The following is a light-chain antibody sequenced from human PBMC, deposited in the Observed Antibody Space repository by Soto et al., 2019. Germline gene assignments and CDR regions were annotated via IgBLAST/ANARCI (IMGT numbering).Light chain of an antibody. Sequence: SALTKPASVSGSPGQSITFSCTGTSGDVGSSNLVSWYQQHPGKAPKLLIYEVSKRPSGVSNRFSGSKSGNTASLTISGLQAEDEADYYCCSYAGSSTHVFGTGTKVTVL. CDR1: SGDVGSSNL. V-gene: IGLV2-23*02. J-gene: IGLJ1*01. CDR2: EVS. CDR3: CSYAGSSTHV.